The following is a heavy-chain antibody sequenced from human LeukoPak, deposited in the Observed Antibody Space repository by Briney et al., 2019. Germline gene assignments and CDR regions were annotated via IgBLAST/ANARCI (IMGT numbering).Heavy chain of an antibody. CDR1: GFTFSSYA. CDR2: ISYDGSNK. V-gene: IGHV3-30*14. Sequence: PGGSLRLSCAASGFTFSSYAMHWVRQAPGKGLEWVAVISYDGSNKYYADSVKGRFTISRHNSKNTLYLQMNSLRAEDTAVYYCARGDFRYWGQGTLVTVSS. J-gene: IGHJ4*02. CDR3: ARGDFRY.